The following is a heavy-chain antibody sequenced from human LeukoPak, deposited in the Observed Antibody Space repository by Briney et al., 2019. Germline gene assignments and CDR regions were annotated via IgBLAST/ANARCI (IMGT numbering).Heavy chain of an antibody. D-gene: IGHD7-27*01. J-gene: IGHJ4*02. CDR2: IWYDGSNK. CDR1: GFSFSSYG. V-gene: IGHV3-33*06. Sequence: GGSLRLSCAASGFSFSSYGMHWVRQAPGKGLEWVAVIWYDGSNKYYTDSVRGRFTISRDNSKNTLYLQMSSLRAEDTAVYYCAKDRGLGILDYWGQGTQVTVSS. CDR3: AKDRGLGILDY.